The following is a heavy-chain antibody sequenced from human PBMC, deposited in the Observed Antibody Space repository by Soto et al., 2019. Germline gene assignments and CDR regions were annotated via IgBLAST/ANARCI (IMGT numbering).Heavy chain of an antibody. J-gene: IGHJ5*02. D-gene: IGHD3-10*01. CDR3: VRDRYSSSGWFDP. CDR2: TYYRSRFFS. CDR1: GDSVSSYSAA. Sequence: SQTLSLTCAISGDSVSSYSAAWNWTRQSPSGGLEWLGRTYYRSRFFSDYAESVKSRIIINPDTSKNQLSLQLKSVTPEDTAVYYCVRDRYSSSGWFDPWGQGALVTVSA. V-gene: IGHV6-1*01.